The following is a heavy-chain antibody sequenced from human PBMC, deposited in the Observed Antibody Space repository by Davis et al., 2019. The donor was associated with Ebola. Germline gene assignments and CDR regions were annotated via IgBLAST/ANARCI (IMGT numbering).Heavy chain of an antibody. CDR1: GFTFSNAW. J-gene: IGHJ6*01. CDR3: TIGLPPGTLLQEHL. CDR2: IRSKANSYAT. V-gene: IGHV3-73*01. Sequence: GGSLRLSCAASGFTFSNAWMSWVRQAPGKGLEWVGRIRSKANSYATAYAASVKGRFTISRDDSKNTAYLQMNSLKTEDTAVYYCTIGLPPGTLLQEHLWG.